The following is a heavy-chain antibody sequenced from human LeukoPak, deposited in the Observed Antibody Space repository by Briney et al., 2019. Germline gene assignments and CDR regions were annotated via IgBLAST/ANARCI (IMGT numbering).Heavy chain of an antibody. CDR3: ARGSQQWLVVDY. Sequence: ASVKVSCKASGYTFTSYAMHWVRQAPGQRLEWMGWINAGNGNTKYSQKFQGRVTITRDTSASTAYMELSSLRSEDTAVYYCARGSQQWLVVDYWGQGTLVTVSS. CDR2: INAGNGNT. CDR1: GYTFTSYA. D-gene: IGHD6-19*01. J-gene: IGHJ4*02. V-gene: IGHV1-3*01.